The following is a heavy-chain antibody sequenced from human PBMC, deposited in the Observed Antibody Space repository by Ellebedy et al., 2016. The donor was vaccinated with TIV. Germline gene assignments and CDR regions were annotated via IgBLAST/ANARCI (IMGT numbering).Heavy chain of an antibody. CDR1: GGSISSYY. J-gene: IGHJ5*02. D-gene: IGHD3-10*01. V-gene: IGHV4-59*12. Sequence: MPSETLSLTCTVSGGSISSYYWSWIRQPPGKGLEWIGYIYYSGSTNYNPSLKSRVTISVDTSKNQFSLKLSSVTAADTAVYYCARVELLWFGELKDNWFDPWGQGTLVTVSS. CDR2: IYYSGST. CDR3: ARVELLWFGELKDNWFDP.